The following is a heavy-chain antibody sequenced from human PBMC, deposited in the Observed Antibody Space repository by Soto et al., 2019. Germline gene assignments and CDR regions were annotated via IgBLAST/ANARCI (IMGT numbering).Heavy chain of an antibody. Sequence: ASVKVSCKASGYTFTRSGISWVRQAPGQGPEWMGWISSYNADTNYAQTFQGRVTMTTDTSTSTAYMELRSLRSDDTAVYYCARERVAPYYYYGMDVWGQGTPVTVSS. CDR1: GYTFTRSG. CDR3: ARERVAPYYYYGMDV. J-gene: IGHJ6*02. CDR2: ISSYNADT. V-gene: IGHV1-18*01. D-gene: IGHD5-12*01.